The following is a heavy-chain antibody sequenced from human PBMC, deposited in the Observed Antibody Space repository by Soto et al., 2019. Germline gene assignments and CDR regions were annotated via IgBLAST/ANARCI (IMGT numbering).Heavy chain of an antibody. CDR3: AKVVDNYYFDY. J-gene: IGHJ4*02. D-gene: IGHD5-12*01. CDR2: IFPGDSDT. Sequence: GESLKISCKAIGYTFTNYWIGWVRQTPGKGLEWMGIIFPGDSDTRYNPSFEGQVTVSADESISTAYLQMNSLRAEDTAVYYCAKVVDNYYFDYWGQGALVTVSS. CDR1: GYTFTNYW. V-gene: IGHV5-51*01.